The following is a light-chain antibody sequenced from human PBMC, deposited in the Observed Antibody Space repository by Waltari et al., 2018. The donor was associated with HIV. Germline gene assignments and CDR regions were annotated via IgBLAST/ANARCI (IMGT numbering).Light chain of an antibody. CDR2: FAS. J-gene: IGKJ2*01. CDR3: QQYYTTPHT. V-gene: IGKV1-NL1*01. CDR1: QAIANS. Sequence: DIQMTQSPSSLSASVGDRVTITCRASQAIANSFAWYQQKPGKAPKLLVYFASRLERGVPSRFSGSGSGTDYILTISSLQPEDFATYYCQQYYTTPHTFGQGTKLEIK.